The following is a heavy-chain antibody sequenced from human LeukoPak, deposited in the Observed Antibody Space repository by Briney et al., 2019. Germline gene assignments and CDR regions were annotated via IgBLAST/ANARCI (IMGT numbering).Heavy chain of an antibody. D-gene: IGHD6-13*01. CDR1: GGSISISTYY. CDR3: ARHPQIYSSSPNQ. V-gene: IGHV4-39*01. Sequence: SETLSLTCTVPGGSISISTYYWGWIRQPPGKGLEWIGCIYSSGNTYYKSSLKSRVTISLDTSKNQFSLLLSSVTAADTAVYYCARHPQIYSSSPNQWGQGTLVTVSS. J-gene: IGHJ1*01. CDR2: IYSSGNT.